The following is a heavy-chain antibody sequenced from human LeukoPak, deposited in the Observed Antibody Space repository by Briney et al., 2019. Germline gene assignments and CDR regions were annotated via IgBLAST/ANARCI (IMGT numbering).Heavy chain of an antibody. CDR1: GLTFISSA. J-gene: IGHJ4*02. D-gene: IGHD6-19*01. V-gene: IGHV3-23*01. Sequence: GGSLRLACAPAGLTFISSAVGWVRQAPGKGLEWVSGLSGSGTNTYYADSVKGRFTISRANPKNTLFLQMASLRAEDTAVYYCAKDSQSIGWSPSDYWGQGTQVTVSS. CDR3: AKDSQSIGWSPSDY. CDR2: LSGSGTNT.